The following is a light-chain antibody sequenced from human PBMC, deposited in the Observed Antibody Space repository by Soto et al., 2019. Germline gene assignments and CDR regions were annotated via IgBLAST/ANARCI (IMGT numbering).Light chain of an antibody. V-gene: IGKV1-27*01. CDR1: RGITNH. CDR2: GAS. CDR3: LTYNSGLWT. Sequence: DIQMTQSPSSLSASVGDRVTFTCRASRGITNHLAWYQQKPGKVPKLLIYGASTLQSGVPSRFSGSGSETDVTLTISSLQPEDVATYFCLTYNSGLWTFGQGTKVEIK. J-gene: IGKJ1*01.